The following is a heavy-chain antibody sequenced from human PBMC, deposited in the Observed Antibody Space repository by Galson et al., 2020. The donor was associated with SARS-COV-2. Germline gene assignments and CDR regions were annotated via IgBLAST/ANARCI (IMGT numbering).Heavy chain of an antibody. Sequence: GESLKISCAASGFTFSASAVHWVRQASGKGLEWVGRIRNKANNYATTYAASLKGRFTISRDDSKNMAYLQMNSLSTEDTALYYCASLEYTNIGTAFDIWGQGTMVTVSS. CDR1: GFTFSASA. D-gene: IGHD3-3*01. CDR2: IRNKANNYAT. CDR3: ASLEYTNIGTAFDI. V-gene: IGHV3-73*01. J-gene: IGHJ3*02.